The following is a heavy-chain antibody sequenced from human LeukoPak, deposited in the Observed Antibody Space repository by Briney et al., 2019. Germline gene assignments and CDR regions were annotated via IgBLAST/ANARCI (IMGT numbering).Heavy chain of an antibody. CDR3: ARDHPHDKGYSGYSYFAS. D-gene: IGHD5-12*01. Sequence: ASVKVSCKASGYTFTGYYCHGVRQAPGQGRDWMGWINPDSGDTNYAQKLQGSVTLTTDTSTSTAYMDMRSVRSDDTAVYYCARDHPHDKGYSGYSYFASWGQGTLVTVYS. CDR1: GYTFTGYY. CDR2: INPDSGDT. V-gene: IGHV1-2*02. J-gene: IGHJ4*02.